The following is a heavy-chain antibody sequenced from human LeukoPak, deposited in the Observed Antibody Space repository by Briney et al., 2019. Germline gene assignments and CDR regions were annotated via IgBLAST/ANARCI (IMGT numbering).Heavy chain of an antibody. Sequence: ASVTVSCKASVYTFTGYYMHWVRQAPGQGLEWMGWINPNSGGTNYAQKFQGRVTMTRDTSISTAYMELSRLRSDDTAVYYCARGASITIFGVVKYWGQGTLVTVSS. CDR2: INPNSGGT. CDR3: ARGASITIFGVVKY. J-gene: IGHJ4*02. CDR1: VYTFTGYY. D-gene: IGHD3-3*01. V-gene: IGHV1-2*02.